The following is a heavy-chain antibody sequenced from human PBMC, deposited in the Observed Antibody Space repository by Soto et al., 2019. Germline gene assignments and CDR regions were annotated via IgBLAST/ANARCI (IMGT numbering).Heavy chain of an antibody. V-gene: IGHV1-69*13. D-gene: IGHD5-18*01. J-gene: IGHJ6*02. Sequence: SVKVSCKASGGTFSSYAISWVRQAPGQGLEWMGGIIPIFGTANYAQKFQGRVTITADESTSTAYMELSSLRSEDTAVYYCARDRSAGALVDTAMGPSGYYYYYGMDVWGQGTTVTVSS. CDR2: IIPIFGTA. CDR3: ARDRSAGALVDTAMGPSGYYYYYGMDV. CDR1: GGTFSSYA.